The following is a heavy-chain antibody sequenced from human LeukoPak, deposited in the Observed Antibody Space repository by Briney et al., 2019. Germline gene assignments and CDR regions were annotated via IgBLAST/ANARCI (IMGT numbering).Heavy chain of an antibody. CDR1: GITLSSYW. CDR3: VRGPNSGYGRFDY. V-gene: IGHV3-74*01. CDR2: INSDGGST. J-gene: IGHJ4*02. D-gene: IGHD3-22*01. Sequence: PGGSLRLSCAASGITLSSYWMHWVRQVPGKGLVWVSRINSDGGSTSYADSVKGRFTISRDNAKTTLYLQMNSLSVEDTAIYYCVRGPNSGYGRFDYWGQGTLVTVSS.